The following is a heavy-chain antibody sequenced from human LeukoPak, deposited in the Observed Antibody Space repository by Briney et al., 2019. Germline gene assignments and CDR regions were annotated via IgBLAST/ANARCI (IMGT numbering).Heavy chain of an antibody. CDR2: IFYTGST. CDR1: GASVYSGDYY. Sequence: SETLSLTCSVVGASVYSGDYYWAWIRQPPGKSLEYIGSIFYTGSTYDNPSLTGRFSMSVDTSKNQFSLHLASVTATDTAVYYCARRGVYGSENYFEYWGRGALAIVSS. D-gene: IGHD3-10*01. V-gene: IGHV4-39*01. J-gene: IGHJ4*02. CDR3: ARRGVYGSENYFEY.